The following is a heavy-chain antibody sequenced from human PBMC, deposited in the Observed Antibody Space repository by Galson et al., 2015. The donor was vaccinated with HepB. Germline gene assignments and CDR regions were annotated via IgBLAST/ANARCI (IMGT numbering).Heavy chain of an antibody. J-gene: IGHJ5*02. D-gene: IGHD6-19*01. Sequence: SVKVSCKASGYTFTSYAMHWVRQAPGQRLEWMGWINAGNGNTKYSQKFQGRVTITRDTSASTAYMELSSLRSEDTAVYYCARDPHSSGWYMSWFDPWGQGTLVTVSS. V-gene: IGHV1-3*01. CDR3: ARDPHSSGWYMSWFDP. CDR1: GYTFTSYA. CDR2: INAGNGNT.